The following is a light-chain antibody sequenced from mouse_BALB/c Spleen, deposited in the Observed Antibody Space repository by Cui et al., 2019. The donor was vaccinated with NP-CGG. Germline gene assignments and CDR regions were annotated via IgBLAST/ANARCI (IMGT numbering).Light chain of an antibody. CDR3: ALWYSNHWV. J-gene: IGLJ1*01. V-gene: IGLV1*01. Sequence: QAVVTDESALTTSPGETVTLTCRSSTGAVTTSNYANWVQEKPDHLFTGLIGGTNNRAPGVPARFSGSLIGDKAVLTITGAQTEDEAIYFCALWYSNHWVFGGGTKLTVL. CDR1: TGAVTTSNY. CDR2: GTN.